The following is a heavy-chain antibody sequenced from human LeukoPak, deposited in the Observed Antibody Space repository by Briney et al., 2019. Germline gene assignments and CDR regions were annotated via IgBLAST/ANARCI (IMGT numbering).Heavy chain of an antibody. Sequence: PSETLSLTCTVSGGSIMVAAYSWSWIRQPPGKGLEWIGYVSYSGTPDYNPSLKSRVTISLDTSRNQFSLQLSSVTAADTAEYYCARQKWDRLTYYYYGMDVWGQGTTVTVSS. D-gene: IGHD1-26*01. J-gene: IGHJ6*02. V-gene: IGHV4-61*08. CDR1: GGSIMVAAYS. CDR3: ARQKWDRLTYYYYGMDV. CDR2: VSYSGTP.